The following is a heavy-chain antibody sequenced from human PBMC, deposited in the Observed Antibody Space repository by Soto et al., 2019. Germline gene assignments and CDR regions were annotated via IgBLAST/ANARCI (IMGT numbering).Heavy chain of an antibody. CDR2: FYYSGTT. CDR1: GGSISSSGYY. Sequence: SETLSLTWSVSGGSISSSGYYWGWIRQPPGMGLEWIGSFYYSGTTYSNPSLKSRVTISVDTSKNQFSLKLSSVTAADTAVYYCARHTVIAAAAPGRYWGQGTLVTVSS. J-gene: IGHJ4*02. D-gene: IGHD6-13*01. CDR3: ARHTVIAAAAPGRY. V-gene: IGHV4-39*01.